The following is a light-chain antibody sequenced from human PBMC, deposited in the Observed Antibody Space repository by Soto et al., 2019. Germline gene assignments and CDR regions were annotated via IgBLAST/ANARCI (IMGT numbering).Light chain of an antibody. V-gene: IGKV3-15*01. Sequence: DIVMTQSPATLSVSPGERATLSCRASQSVRRDLAWYQQKPGQAPRLLIYGASTRANGIPARCSGSGSGTEFTLTISSLQPEDFAGYCCQQYCNRNTFGPGTKVDI. CDR3: QQYCNRNT. J-gene: IGKJ2*01. CDR2: GAS. CDR1: QSVRRD.